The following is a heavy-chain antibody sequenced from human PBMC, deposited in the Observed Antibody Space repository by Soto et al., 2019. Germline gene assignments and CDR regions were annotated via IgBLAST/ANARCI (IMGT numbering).Heavy chain of an antibody. CDR2: ISTANGNT. J-gene: IGHJ4*02. V-gene: IGHV1-18*01. CDR1: GYTFTSYG. D-gene: IGHD1-1*01. CDR3: VRDTTFNSFLY. Sequence: ASVKVSCKASGYTFTSYGISWVRQAPGQGLEWMGWISTANGNTKYAQKFLGRVTMTTDTSTSTAYMELRTLRSDDTAVFYCVRDTTFNSFLYWGQGTPVTVSS.